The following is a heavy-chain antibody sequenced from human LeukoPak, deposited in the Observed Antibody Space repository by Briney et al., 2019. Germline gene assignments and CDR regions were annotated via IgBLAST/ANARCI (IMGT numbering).Heavy chain of an antibody. CDR3: AKDSYYDILTGYEDY. V-gene: IGHV3-23*01. J-gene: IGHJ4*02. Sequence: GGSLRLSCAASGFTLSSYAMSWVRQAPGKGLEWVSAISGSGGSTYYADSVKGRFTISRDNSKNTLYLQMNSLRAEDTAVYYCAKDSYYDILTGYEDYWGQGTLVTVSS. CDR2: ISGSGGST. D-gene: IGHD3-9*01. CDR1: GFTLSSYA.